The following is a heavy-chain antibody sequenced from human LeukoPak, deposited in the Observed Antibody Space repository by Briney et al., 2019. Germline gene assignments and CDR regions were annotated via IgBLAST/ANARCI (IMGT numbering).Heavy chain of an antibody. Sequence: HPGGSLRLSCAASGFTFSSYAMSWVRQAPGKGLEWVSAISGSGGSTYYADSVKGRFTISRGNSKNTLYLQMNSLRAEDTAVYYCAKLTIFGVVTPNGMDVWGQGTTVTVSS. CDR3: AKLTIFGVVTPNGMDV. CDR2: ISGSGGST. J-gene: IGHJ6*02. D-gene: IGHD3-3*01. CDR1: GFTFSSYA. V-gene: IGHV3-23*01.